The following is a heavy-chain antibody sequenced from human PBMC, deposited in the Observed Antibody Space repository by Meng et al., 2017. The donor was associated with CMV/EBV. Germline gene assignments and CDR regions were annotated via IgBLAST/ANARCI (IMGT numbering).Heavy chain of an antibody. J-gene: IGHJ5*02. CDR2: IYYNGNT. D-gene: IGHD3-3*01. CDR1: AGSISSYY. CDR3: ARGGTDYWSGYVWFDP. Sequence: SETLSLTCTVSAGSISSYYWTWIRQPPGKGLEWVGYIYYNGNTNYNPSLKSRVTISVDTSKNQFSLKMSYVTAADTAVYYCARGGTDYWSGYVWFDPWGQGTLVTSPQ. V-gene: IGHV4-59*01.